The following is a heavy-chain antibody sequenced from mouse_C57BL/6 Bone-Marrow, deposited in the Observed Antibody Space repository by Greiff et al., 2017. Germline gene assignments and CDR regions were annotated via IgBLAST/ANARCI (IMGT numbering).Heavy chain of an antibody. CDR3: ARWVLRKAY. Sequence: QVQLQQSGAGLARPGGSVKLSCKASGYTFTSYGISWVKQRTGQGLEWVGEIYPRSGNTYYNEKIKGKATRTAYKSSSTAYMELRSLTSEDSAVYFCARWVLRKAYWGQGTLVTVSA. CDR1: GYTFTSYG. D-gene: IGHD1-1*01. V-gene: IGHV1-81*01. J-gene: IGHJ3*01. CDR2: IYPRSGNT.